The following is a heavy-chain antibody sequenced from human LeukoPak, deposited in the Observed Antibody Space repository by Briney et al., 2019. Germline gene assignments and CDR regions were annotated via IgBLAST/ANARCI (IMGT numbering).Heavy chain of an antibody. CDR2: IYTSGST. J-gene: IGHJ3*02. Sequence: SETLSLTCTVSSGSISNYDWSWIRQPAGKGLEWIGRIYTSGSTNYNPSLKSRVTMSVDTSKKQFSLKLSSVTAADTAVYYCVRSDSSDALDAFDIWGQGTMVTVSS. CDR3: VRSDSSDALDAFDI. CDR1: SGSISNYD. V-gene: IGHV4-4*07. D-gene: IGHD6-19*01.